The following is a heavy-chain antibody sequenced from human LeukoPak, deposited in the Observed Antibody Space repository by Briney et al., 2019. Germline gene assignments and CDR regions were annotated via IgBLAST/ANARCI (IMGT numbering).Heavy chain of an antibody. V-gene: IGHV4-4*07. Sequence: PSETLSLTCTVSGGSISSYYWSRIRQPAGKGLEWIGRIYTSGSTNYNPSLKSRVTMSVDTSKNQFSLKLSSVTAADTAVYYCAGGNVFHGPYFDYWGQGTLVTVSS. CDR3: AGGNVFHGPYFDY. J-gene: IGHJ4*02. CDR2: IYTSGST. D-gene: IGHD3-16*01. CDR1: GGSISSYY.